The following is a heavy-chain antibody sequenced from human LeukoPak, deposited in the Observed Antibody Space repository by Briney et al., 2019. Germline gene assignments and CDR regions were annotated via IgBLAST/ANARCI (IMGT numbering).Heavy chain of an antibody. D-gene: IGHD5-12*01. CDR2: VRSKTYGGTT. Sequence: GGSLRLSCTTSGFTFGDYAMSWVRQAPGKGLEWLGFVRSKTYGGTTEYAASVKGRFTISRDDSKSIAYLQINSLITEDTAMYYCTRDALRGSGLFSGDAFDIWGQGTVVTVSS. J-gene: IGHJ3*02. V-gene: IGHV3-49*04. CDR1: GFTFGDYA. CDR3: TRDALRGSGLFSGDAFDI.